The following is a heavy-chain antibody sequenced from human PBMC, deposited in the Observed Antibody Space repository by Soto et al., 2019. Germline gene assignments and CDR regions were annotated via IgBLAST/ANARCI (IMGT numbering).Heavy chain of an antibody. CDR3: ASQDDSSGQYYYYYGMDV. J-gene: IGHJ6*02. V-gene: IGHV1-18*01. D-gene: IGHD3-22*01. CDR1: GYTFTSYG. CDR2: ISAYNGNT. Sequence: QVQLVQSGAEVKKPGASVKVSCKASGYTFTSYGISWVRQAPGQGLEWMGWISAYNGNTNYAQKLQGRVTMTTDTSTSTAYMELRSLRSDDTAVYYCASQDDSSGQYYYYYGMDVWGQGTTVTVSS.